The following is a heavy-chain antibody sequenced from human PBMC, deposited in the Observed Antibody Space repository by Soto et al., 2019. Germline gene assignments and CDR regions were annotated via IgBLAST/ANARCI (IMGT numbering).Heavy chain of an antibody. Sequence: QITLKESGPTLVKPTQTLTLTCTFSGFSVSTSGVGVAWIRQPPGKALEWLALIYWDDDKRHSPFLQSRVTITKDTSKNQVVLTMTNMDPVDTATYYCAHKGGRGAAMDVWGQGTTVTVSS. CDR3: AHKGGRGAAMDV. J-gene: IGHJ6*02. D-gene: IGHD2-15*01. CDR1: GFSVSTSGVG. CDR2: IYWDDDK. V-gene: IGHV2-5*02.